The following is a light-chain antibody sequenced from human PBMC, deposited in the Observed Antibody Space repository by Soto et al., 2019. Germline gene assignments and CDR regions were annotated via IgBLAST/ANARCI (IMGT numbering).Light chain of an antibody. CDR1: QNINRW. J-gene: IGKJ4*01. CDR2: KAS. Sequence: DIQMTQSPSTLSASVGDRVTITCLASQNINRWLAWYQQRPGKAPNLLIHKASTLEAGVPSRFSGSASGTEFTLTISSLQPDDFAAYFCLQYNVYPLTFGGGTKVDI. CDR3: LQYNVYPLT. V-gene: IGKV1-5*03.